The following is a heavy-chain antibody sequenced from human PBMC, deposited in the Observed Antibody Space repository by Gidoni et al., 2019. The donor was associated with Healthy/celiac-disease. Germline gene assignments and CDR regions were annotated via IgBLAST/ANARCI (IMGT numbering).Heavy chain of an antibody. V-gene: IGHV3-23*01. CDR2: ISGSGGST. D-gene: IGHD5-12*01. J-gene: IGHJ1*01. CDR1: GFTFSSDA. Sequence: EVQLLESGGGLVQPGGSLRLSCAASGFTFSSDAMSWVRQAPGKGLELVSAISGSGGSTYYADSVKGRFTISRDNSKNTLYLQMNSLRAEDTAVYYCAKHVGFRRDGYIPYFQHWGQGTLVTVSS. CDR3: AKHVGFRRDGYIPYFQH.